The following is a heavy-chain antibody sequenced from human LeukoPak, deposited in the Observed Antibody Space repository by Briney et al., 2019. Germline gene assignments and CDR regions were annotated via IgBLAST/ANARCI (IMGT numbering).Heavy chain of an antibody. CDR2: IYYSGRT. CDR1: GDSVSRSDSY. D-gene: IGHD3-22*01. CDR3: ARRRYYDGSGYLE. Sequence: SETLSLTCSASGDSVSRSDSYWDWIRQPPGKGLEWIRTIYYSGRTYYSPSLKSRVTMYVDPSNNQFSLNLRSVTAADTAVYYCARRRYYDGSGYLEWGQGTLLSVSS. V-gene: IGHV4-39*01. J-gene: IGHJ1*01.